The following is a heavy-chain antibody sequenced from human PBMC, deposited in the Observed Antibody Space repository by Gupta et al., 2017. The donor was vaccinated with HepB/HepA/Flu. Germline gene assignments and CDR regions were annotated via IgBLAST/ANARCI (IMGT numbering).Heavy chain of an antibody. Sequence: QVQLVQSGAEVKKPGASVKVSCKTSGYIFTTYAMHWVRQAPGQTLEWMGWINADNGDTKYSQKFQGRVTITRDTSASTTYMELSSLRSEDTAVYYCAKSAYSGTNFDYSGQGTLVTVSS. CDR2: INADNGDT. J-gene: IGHJ4*02. V-gene: IGHV1-3*01. D-gene: IGHD1-26*01. CDR1: GYIFTTYA. CDR3: AKSAYSGTNFDY.